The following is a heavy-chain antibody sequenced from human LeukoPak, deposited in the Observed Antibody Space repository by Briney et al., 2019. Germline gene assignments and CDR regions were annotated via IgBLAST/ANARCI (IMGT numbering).Heavy chain of an antibody. CDR3: ASTSGSYRFYYYYYYMDV. Sequence: PSETLSLTCAVYGGSFSGYYWSWIRQPPGKGLEWIGEINHSGSTNYNPSLKSRVTISVDTSKNQFSLKLSSVTAADTAVYYCASTSGSYRFYYYYYYMDVWGKGTTVTVSS. CDR2: INHSGST. CDR1: GGSFSGYY. D-gene: IGHD1-26*01. J-gene: IGHJ6*03. V-gene: IGHV4-34*01.